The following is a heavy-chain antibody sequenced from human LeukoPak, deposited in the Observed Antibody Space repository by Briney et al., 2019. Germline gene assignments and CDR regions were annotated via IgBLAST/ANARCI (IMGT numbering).Heavy chain of an antibody. CDR3: ARLTSGFGGFRDY. D-gene: IGHD3-10*01. CDR1: GGSISSYY. J-gene: IGHJ4*02. CDR2: IYSSGTT. V-gene: IGHV4-59*01. Sequence: SETLSLTCTVSGGSISSYYWSWLRQPPGKGLEWIGYIYSSGTTIYRPSLKSRVTISMDTSRNQFSLKLTSVTAADTAVFYCARLTSGFGGFRDYWGQGTLVTVSS.